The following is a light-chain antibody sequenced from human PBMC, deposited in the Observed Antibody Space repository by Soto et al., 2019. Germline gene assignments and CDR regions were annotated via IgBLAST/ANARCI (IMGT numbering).Light chain of an antibody. J-gene: IGKJ4*01. V-gene: IGKV3-15*01. CDR2: GAS. CDR3: QQYNNWPLP. CDR1: QSVSSN. Sequence: IVMTHSPAALSVTQKERATLSCRASQSVSSNLAWYQQKPGQAPRLLIYGASTRATGIPARFSGSGSGTEFTLTISSLQSEDFAVYSCQQYNNWPLPFGGGTKLDIK.